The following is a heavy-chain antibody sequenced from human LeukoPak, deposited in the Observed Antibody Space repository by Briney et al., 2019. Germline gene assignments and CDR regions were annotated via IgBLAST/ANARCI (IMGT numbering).Heavy chain of an antibody. J-gene: IGHJ5*02. V-gene: IGHV3-48*01. Sequence: HSGRSLRLSCAASGFMFSSYSMNWVRQAPGKGLELVSYIDSTSSTIYYTDSVKGRFTLSRDNAKNSLYLQMNSLRAEDTAVYYCARDRSGWADSSAFSSWGQGTLVTVSS. CDR1: GFMFSSYS. D-gene: IGHD6-19*01. CDR3: ARDRSGWADSSAFSS. CDR2: IDSTSSTI.